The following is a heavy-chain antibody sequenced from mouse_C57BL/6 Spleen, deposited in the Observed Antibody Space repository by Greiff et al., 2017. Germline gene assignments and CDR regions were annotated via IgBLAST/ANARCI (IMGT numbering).Heavy chain of an antibody. CDR2: IDPEAGDT. CDR1: GFNIKDYH. J-gene: IGHJ3*01. CDR3: TTGGYDGPWFAY. Sequence: VQLKESGAELVRPAASVKLSCTASGFNIKDYHMHWVKQRPEQGLEWIGRIDPEAGDTGYAPKFPGKATMTADTSSNTAYLQLSSLTSEDTAVYYCTTGGYDGPWFAYWGQGTLVTVSA. V-gene: IGHV14-1*01. D-gene: IGHD2-2*01.